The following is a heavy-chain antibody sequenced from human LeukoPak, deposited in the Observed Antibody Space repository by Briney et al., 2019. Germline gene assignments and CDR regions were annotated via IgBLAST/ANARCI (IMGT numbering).Heavy chain of an antibody. CDR1: GFTFSSYE. CDR2: ISSSGSTI. V-gene: IGHV3-48*03. Sequence: GGSLRLSCAASGFTFSSYEMNWVRQAPGKGLEWVSYISSSGSTIYYADSVKGRFTISRDNAKNSLYLQMNSLRAEDTAVYYCATDIAVAGTATSYYYYGMDVWGQGTTVTVSS. D-gene: IGHD6-19*01. J-gene: IGHJ6*02. CDR3: ATDIAVAGTATSYYYYGMDV.